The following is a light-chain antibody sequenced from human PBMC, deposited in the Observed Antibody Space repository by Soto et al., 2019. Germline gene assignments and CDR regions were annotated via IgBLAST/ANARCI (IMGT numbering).Light chain of an antibody. CDR2: AAS. V-gene: IGKV1-16*02. CDR3: QQYNSYPYT. Sequence: DIQIPPSPSQLSASLGDRVTFTCRSLEGISTYLAWFQQKPGKAPKSLIYAASSLHSEVPSKFSGSVSGTDFTLTISSLQPEDFAIYYCQQYNSYPYTFGQGTKLEIK. J-gene: IGKJ2*01. CDR1: EGISTY.